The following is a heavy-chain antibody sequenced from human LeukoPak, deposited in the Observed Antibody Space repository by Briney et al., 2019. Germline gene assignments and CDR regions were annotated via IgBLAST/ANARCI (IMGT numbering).Heavy chain of an antibody. CDR3: VREMSYSDAFDI. CDR1: GLTFSSYW. J-gene: IGHJ3*02. Sequence: GSLRLSCAASGLTFSSYWMHWVRQAPGKGLVWVARINSDGSSTSYADSVKGRFTISRDNAKNTLYLQMNSLRAEDTAVYYCVREMSYSDAFDIWGQGTMVTVSS. D-gene: IGHD1-26*01. CDR2: INSDGSST. V-gene: IGHV3-74*01.